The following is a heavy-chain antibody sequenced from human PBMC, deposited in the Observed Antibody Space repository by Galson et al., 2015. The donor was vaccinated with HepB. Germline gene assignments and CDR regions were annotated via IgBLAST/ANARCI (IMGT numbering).Heavy chain of an antibody. CDR2: TYYRAKWYN. J-gene: IGHJ6*02. V-gene: IGHV6-1*01. D-gene: IGHD2-2*01. CDR1: GDSVSNNNAA. Sequence: CAISGDSVSNNNAAWYWIRQSPSRGLEWLGRTYYRAKWYNDYAESVRGRIAIKPDTSKNQLSLQLNSVTPEDTAVYYCARVGGTTYYYGMDVWGQGTTVTVSS. CDR3: ARVGGTTYYYGMDV.